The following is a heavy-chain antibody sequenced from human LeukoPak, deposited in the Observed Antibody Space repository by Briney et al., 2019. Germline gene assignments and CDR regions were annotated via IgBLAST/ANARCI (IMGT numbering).Heavy chain of an antibody. Sequence: ASVKVSCKASGYTFTGHYMHWVRQAPGQGLEWMGWINPNSGGTNYAQKFQGRVTMTRDTSISTAYMELSRLRSDDTAVYYCARDKTTVTTINWFDPWGQGTLVTVSS. V-gene: IGHV1-2*02. CDR3: ARDKTTVTTINWFDP. J-gene: IGHJ5*02. CDR1: GYTFTGHY. D-gene: IGHD4-17*01. CDR2: INPNSGGT.